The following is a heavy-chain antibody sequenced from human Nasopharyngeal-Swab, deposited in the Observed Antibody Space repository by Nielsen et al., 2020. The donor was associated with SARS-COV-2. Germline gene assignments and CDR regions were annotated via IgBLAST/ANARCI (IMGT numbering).Heavy chain of an antibody. V-gene: IGHV4-30-4*07. CDR1: GGSISSGDYS. J-gene: IGHJ3*02. D-gene: IGHD1-26*01. CDR2: IYYSGRT. CDR3: ARGDWDDAFDI. Sequence: SETLSLTCAVSGGSISSGDYSWNWIRQAPGKGLEWIGYIYYSGRTNYNPSLKSRVTISVDTSKNQFSLKLSSVTAADTAVYYCARGDWDDAFDIWGQGTMVTVSS.